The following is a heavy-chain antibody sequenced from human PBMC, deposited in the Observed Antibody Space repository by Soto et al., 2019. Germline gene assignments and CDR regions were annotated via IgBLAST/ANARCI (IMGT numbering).Heavy chain of an antibody. CDR1: GFTFSSYA. D-gene: IGHD3-3*01. Sequence: GGSLRLSCAASGFTFSSYAMHWVRQAPGKGLEWVAVISYDGSNKYYAAPVKGRFAISRDDSKNTLYLQMNSLKIEDSAVYYCSSGTGRSDFDYWGLGTLVTVSS. J-gene: IGHJ4*02. V-gene: IGHV3-30*09. CDR2: ISYDGSNK. CDR3: SSGTGRSDFDY.